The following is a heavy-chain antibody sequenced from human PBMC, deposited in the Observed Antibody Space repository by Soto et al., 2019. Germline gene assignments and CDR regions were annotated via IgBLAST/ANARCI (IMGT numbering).Heavy chain of an antibody. CDR3: ARNKPGNYGMDV. Sequence: EVQLEDTGGGLIQPGGSLRLSCAASGFIISSNNMNWVRQAPGKGLEWVSIIYSGDSTSYAGSVKGRFTISRDNSKNTVFLQMNSLRAEDTAVYYCARNKPGNYGMDVWGRGTTVTGSS. J-gene: IGHJ6*02. CDR1: GFIISSNN. V-gene: IGHV3-53*02. D-gene: IGHD3-10*01. CDR2: IYSGDST.